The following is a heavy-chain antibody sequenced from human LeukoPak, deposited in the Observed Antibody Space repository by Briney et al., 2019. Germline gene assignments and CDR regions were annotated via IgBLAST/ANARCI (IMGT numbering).Heavy chain of an antibody. Sequence: SETLSLTCTVSGGSISSSSYYWGWIRQPPGKGLEWIGSIYYSGSTYYNPSLNSRVTISVDTSKNQFSLKLSSVTAADTAVYYCARLSNSANFDYWGQGTLVTVSS. D-gene: IGHD2-21*01. CDR3: ARLSNSANFDY. V-gene: IGHV4-39*01. CDR2: IYYSGST. J-gene: IGHJ4*02. CDR1: GGSISSSSYY.